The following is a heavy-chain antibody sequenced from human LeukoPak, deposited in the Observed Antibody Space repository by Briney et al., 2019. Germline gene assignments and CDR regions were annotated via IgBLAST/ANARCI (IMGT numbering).Heavy chain of an antibody. CDR1: GGSISSSGYS. CDR2: IYHRGST. V-gene: IGHV4-30-2*01. Sequence: SETLSLTCAVSGGSISSSGYSWSWIRQPPGKGLEWIGYIYHRGSTYYNPSLKSRVTISVDRSKNQFSLKLSSVTAADTAVYYCAGQYSGSCFVDSWGQGTLVTVSS. J-gene: IGHJ4*02. D-gene: IGHD1-26*01. CDR3: AGQYSGSCFVDS.